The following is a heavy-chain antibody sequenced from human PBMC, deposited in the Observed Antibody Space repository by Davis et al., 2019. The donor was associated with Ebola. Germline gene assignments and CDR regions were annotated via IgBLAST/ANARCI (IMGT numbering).Heavy chain of an antibody. Sequence: AASVKVSCKASGYTFTSYYMHWVRQATGQGLEWMGWMNPNSGNTGYAQKFQGRVTMTRNTSISTAYMELSSLRSEDTAVYYCARTYRAMVQGVINWFDPWGQGTLVTVSS. J-gene: IGHJ5*02. CDR3: ARTYRAMVQGVINWFDP. V-gene: IGHV1-8*02. D-gene: IGHD3-10*01. CDR1: GYTFTSYY. CDR2: MNPNSGNT.